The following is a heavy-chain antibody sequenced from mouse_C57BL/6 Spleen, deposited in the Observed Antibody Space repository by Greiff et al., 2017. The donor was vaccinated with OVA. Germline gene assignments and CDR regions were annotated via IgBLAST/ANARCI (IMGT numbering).Heavy chain of an antibody. J-gene: IGHJ4*01. CDR1: GYTFTSYW. CDR3: ARGDYYGSSLYAMDY. V-gene: IGHV1-53*01. D-gene: IGHD1-1*01. Sequence: QVQLQQPGTELVKPGASVKLSCKASGYTFTSYWMHWVKQRPGQGLEWIGNINPSNGGTNYNEKFKSMATLTVDKSSSTAYMQLSSLTSEDSAVYYCARGDYYGSSLYAMDYWGQGTSVTVSS. CDR2: INPSNGGT.